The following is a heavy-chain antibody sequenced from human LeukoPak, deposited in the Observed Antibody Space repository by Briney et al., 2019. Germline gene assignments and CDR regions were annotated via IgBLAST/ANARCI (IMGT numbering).Heavy chain of an antibody. J-gene: IGHJ5*02. D-gene: IGHD3-22*01. V-gene: IGHV1-18*01. CDR3: ARGHRNYYDSSGSSRRWFDP. CDR2: ISAYNGNT. Sequence: ASVKVSCKASGYTFTSYGISWVRQAPGQGLEWMGWISAYNGNTNYAQKLQGRVTMTTDTSTSTAYMELRSLRSDDTAVYYCARGHRNYYDSSGSSRRWFDPWGQGTLVTVSS. CDR1: GYTFTSYG.